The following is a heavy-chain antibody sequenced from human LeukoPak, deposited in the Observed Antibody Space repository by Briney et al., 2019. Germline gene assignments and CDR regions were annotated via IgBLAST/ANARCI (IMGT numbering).Heavy chain of an antibody. CDR1: GGSISSYY. CDR3: ARAKVMDGYTIAPYYFDY. CDR2: IYSSGNT. D-gene: IGHD5-24*01. Sequence: SETLSLTCTVSGGSISSYYWSWIRQPAGKGLEWIGRIYSSGNTNYNPSLKSRVSMSVDTSKNQFSLILRTVTAADTAVYYCARAKVMDGYTIAPYYFDYWGQGTLVTVSS. J-gene: IGHJ4*02. V-gene: IGHV4-4*07.